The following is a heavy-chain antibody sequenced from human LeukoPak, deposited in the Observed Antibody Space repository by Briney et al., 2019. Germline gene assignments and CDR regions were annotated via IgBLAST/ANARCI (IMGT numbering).Heavy chain of an antibody. CDR3: AGDADTINWFFS. CDR2: ISYSGST. J-gene: IGHJ5*01. V-gene: IGHV4-39*07. Sequence: SETLSLTCTASSDSFSRRTSYWGWLRQPPGKGLEWIGSISYSGSTSYNPSLKSRVTISVDMSKSQFSLKLTSVTAAGTAVYYCAGDADTINWFFSWGQGTLVTVSS. D-gene: IGHD2-2*01. CDR1: SDSFSRRTSY.